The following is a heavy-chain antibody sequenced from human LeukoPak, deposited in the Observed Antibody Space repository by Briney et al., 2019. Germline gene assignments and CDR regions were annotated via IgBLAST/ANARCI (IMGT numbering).Heavy chain of an antibody. CDR3: AKRAVAVAGYYFDY. Sequence: PGESLRLSCAASGFPFSSYAMSWVRQAPGKGLEWVSTISNSDDSTYYADSVKGRFTISRDNSKNTLYLQMNSLRAEDTAVYYCAKRAVAVAGYYFDYWGQGTLVTVSS. D-gene: IGHD6-19*01. CDR1: GFPFSSYA. V-gene: IGHV3-23*01. CDR2: ISNSDDST. J-gene: IGHJ4*02.